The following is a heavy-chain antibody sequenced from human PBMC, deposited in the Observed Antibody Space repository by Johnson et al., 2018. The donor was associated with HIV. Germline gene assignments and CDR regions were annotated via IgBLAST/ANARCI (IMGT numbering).Heavy chain of an antibody. D-gene: IGHD3-22*01. CDR3: ARGSYDESSGDAYGS. Sequence: VQLVESGGGLIQPGGSLRLSCAASGFTFSSYAMSWVRQAPGKGLEWVSAISGSGGSTYYADSVKGRFTISRDNSKNTLYLQMNSLRAEDTAVYYCARGSYDESSGDAYGSCGQWTRVTVSS. V-gene: IGHV3-23*04. CDR2: ISGSGGST. CDR1: GFTFSSYA. J-gene: IGHJ3*02.